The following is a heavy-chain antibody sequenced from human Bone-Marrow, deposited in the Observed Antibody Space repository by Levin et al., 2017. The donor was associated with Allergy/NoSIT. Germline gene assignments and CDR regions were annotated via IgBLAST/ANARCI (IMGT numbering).Heavy chain of an antibody. D-gene: IGHD6-19*01. CDR2: IYVSGST. Sequence: SQTLSLTCTVSGDSIRTGNYYWNWIRQPAGKGLEWIGRIYVSGSTDYNPSLMSRVAISIDTSKNQFSLQLSSVTAADTAMYYCARDQGSGWYFEYFQHWGQGALVTVS. V-gene: IGHV4-61*02. CDR3: ARDQGSGWYFEYFQH. J-gene: IGHJ1*01. CDR1: GDSIRTGNYY.